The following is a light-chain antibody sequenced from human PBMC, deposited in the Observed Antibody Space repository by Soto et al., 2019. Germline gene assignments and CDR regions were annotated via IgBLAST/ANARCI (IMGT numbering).Light chain of an antibody. CDR2: GAS. J-gene: IGKJ1*01. Sequence: EIVLTLTSTSPTVLPGARDPHSCRASQSVSSNLAWYQQKPGQAPRLLIYGASTRDTGIPARFSGSGSGTEFTLTISSLQSEDFAVYYCQQNNNGLRTFGQGTKVDIK. V-gene: IGKV3-15*01. CDR3: QQNNNGLRT. CDR1: QSVSSN.